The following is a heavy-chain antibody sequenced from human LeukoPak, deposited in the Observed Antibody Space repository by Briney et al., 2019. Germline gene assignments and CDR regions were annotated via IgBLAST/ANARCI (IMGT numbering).Heavy chain of an antibody. V-gene: IGHV4-34*01. J-gene: IGHJ6*03. CDR3: ARVPKYSSGWKYYYYYYMDV. D-gene: IGHD6-19*01. Sequence: SETLSLTCAVYGGSFSGYYWSWIRQPPGKGLEWIGEINHSGSTNYNPSLKSRVTISVDTSKNQFSLKLSSVTAADTAVYYCARVPKYSSGWKYYYYYYMDVWGKGTTVTISS. CDR2: INHSGST. CDR1: GGSFSGYY.